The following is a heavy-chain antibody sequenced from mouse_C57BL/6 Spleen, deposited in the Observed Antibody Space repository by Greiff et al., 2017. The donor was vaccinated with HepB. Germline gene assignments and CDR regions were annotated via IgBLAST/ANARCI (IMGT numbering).Heavy chain of an antibody. J-gene: IGHJ4*01. Sequence: QVQLQQSGAELARPGASVKMSCKASGYTFTSYTMHWVKQRPGQGLEWIGYINPSSGYTKYNQKFKDKATLTADKSSSTAYMQLSSLTSEDSAVYYCARGDGPFYAMDYWGQGTSVTVSS. CDR2: INPSSGYT. V-gene: IGHV1-4*01. D-gene: IGHD2-3*01. CDR1: GYTFTSYT. CDR3: ARGDGPFYAMDY.